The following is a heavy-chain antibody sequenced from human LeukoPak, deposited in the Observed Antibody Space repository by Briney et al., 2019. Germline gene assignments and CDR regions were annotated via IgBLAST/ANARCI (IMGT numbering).Heavy chain of an antibody. J-gene: IGHJ4*02. Sequence: SPTLSLTCTVSGGSISSSSYYSGWIRQPPGKGLQWFGSIYYSGSTYYNPSLKSRVTISVDTSKNQFSLKLSSVTAADTAVYYCARLWPNLSMVRGRGIFDYWGQGTLVTVSS. V-gene: IGHV4-39*01. D-gene: IGHD3-10*01. CDR1: GGSISSSSYY. CDR2: IYYSGST. CDR3: ARLWPNLSMVRGRGIFDY.